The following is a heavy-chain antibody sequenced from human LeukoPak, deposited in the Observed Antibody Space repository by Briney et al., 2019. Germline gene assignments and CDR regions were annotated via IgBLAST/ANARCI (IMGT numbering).Heavy chain of an antibody. J-gene: IGHJ3*02. CDR1: GYTFTSYD. CDR3: ARDWDAVVPAAGFAFDI. D-gene: IGHD2-2*01. Sequence: ASVTVSCTASGYTFTSYDINWVRQATGQGLEWMGWMNPNSGNTGHAQKFQGRVTMTRNTSISTAYMELSSLRSDDTAVYYCARDWDAVVPAAGFAFDIWGQGTMVTVSS. CDR2: MNPNSGNT. V-gene: IGHV1-8*02.